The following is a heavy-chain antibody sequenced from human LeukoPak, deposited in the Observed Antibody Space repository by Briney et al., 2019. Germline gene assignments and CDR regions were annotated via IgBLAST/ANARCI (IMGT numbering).Heavy chain of an antibody. J-gene: IGHJ4*02. CDR1: GFTFSSYA. CDR3: AKDYYDSSGYYFDY. CDR2: ISGSGGST. Sequence: GGSLRLSCAASGFTFSSYAMSWVRQAPGKGLEWVSAISGSGGSTYYADSVKGRFTISRDNSKNTLYLQMNSLRTEDTAVYYCAKDYYDSSGYYFDYWGQGTLVTVSS. D-gene: IGHD3-22*01. V-gene: IGHV3-23*01.